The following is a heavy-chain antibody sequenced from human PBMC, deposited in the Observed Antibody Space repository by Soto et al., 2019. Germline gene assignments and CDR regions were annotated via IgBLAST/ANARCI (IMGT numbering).Heavy chain of an antibody. J-gene: IGHJ6*02. CDR2: IYPGDSDT. CDR1: GYSFSTYW. V-gene: IGHV5-51*01. CDR3: ARSRRGAYSSGWYSMSGYYNYGIDV. Sequence: GESLKISCKGSGYSFSTYWIGWVRQMPGKGLEWMGIIYPGDSDTKYSPSIQGQVTISADTSITTPYLQWTSLKASDSAMYYCARSRRGAYSSGWYSMSGYYNYGIDVWGQGTQVTVPS. D-gene: IGHD6-19*01.